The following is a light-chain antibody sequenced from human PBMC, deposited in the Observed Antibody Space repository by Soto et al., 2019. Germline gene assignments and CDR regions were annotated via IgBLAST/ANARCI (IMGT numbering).Light chain of an antibody. V-gene: IGLV2-14*01. CDR1: SSDVGGYNY. CDR3: SSYTSISTLLYV. CDR2: DVS. Sequence: QSALTQPASVSGSPGQSITISCTGTSSDVGGYNYVSWYQQHPGKATKLMIYDVSNRPSGVSNRFSGSKSGNTASLTISGLQADDDADYYCSSYTSISTLLYVFGTGTKLTV. J-gene: IGLJ1*01.